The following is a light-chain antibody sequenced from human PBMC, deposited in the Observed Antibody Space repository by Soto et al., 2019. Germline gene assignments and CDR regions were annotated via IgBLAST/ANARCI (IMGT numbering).Light chain of an antibody. CDR3: SSYAGTGTYVV. V-gene: IGLV1-40*01. J-gene: IGLJ2*01. Sequence: QSVLTQPPSVSGAPGQRVTISCTGSSSNIGAGYDVHWYQQRPGTAPKLMVYEGSKRPSGVSNRFSGSKSGNTASLTIFGLQAEDEADYYCSSYAGTGTYVVFGGGTKLTVL. CDR1: SSNIGAGYD. CDR2: EGS.